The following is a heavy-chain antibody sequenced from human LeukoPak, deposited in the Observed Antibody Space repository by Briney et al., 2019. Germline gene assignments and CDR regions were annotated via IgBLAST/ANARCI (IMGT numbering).Heavy chain of an antibody. V-gene: IGHV4-34*01. J-gene: IGHJ4*02. D-gene: IGHD3-22*01. Sequence: SETLSLTCAVYGGSFSGYYWSWIRQPPGKGLEWIGEINHSGSTNYNPSLKSRVTISVDTSKNQFPLKLSSVTAADTAVYYCARDVPYYFDSSGYYDGYYFDYWGQGTLVTVSS. CDR2: INHSGST. CDR3: ARDVPYYFDSSGYYDGYYFDY. CDR1: GGSFSGYY.